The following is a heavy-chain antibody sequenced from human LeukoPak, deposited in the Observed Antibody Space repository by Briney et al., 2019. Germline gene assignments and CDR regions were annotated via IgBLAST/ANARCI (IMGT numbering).Heavy chain of an antibody. V-gene: IGHV3-23*01. CDR2: ISGSGGST. D-gene: IGHD2-2*01. CDR1: GGSISSGGYY. CDR3: AAPSASTPHDAFDI. Sequence: PSETLSLTCTVSGGSISSGGYYWSWVRQAPGKGLEWVSAISGSGGSTYYADSVKGRFTISRDNSKNTLYLQMNSLRAEDTAVYYCAAPSASTPHDAFDIWGQGTMVTVSS. J-gene: IGHJ3*02.